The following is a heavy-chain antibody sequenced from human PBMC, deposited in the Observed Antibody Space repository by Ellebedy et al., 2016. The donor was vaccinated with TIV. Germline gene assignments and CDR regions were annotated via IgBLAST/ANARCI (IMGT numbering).Heavy chain of an antibody. CDR2: ISGSGATT. Sequence: PSETLSLTCVVSGFSSRASAMSWVRQAPGKGLEWVSHISGSGATTHYADTVKGRVTISRDNSKNTLYLEVNSLRLEDTAVYYCAKDGGITLRGKGAFDFWGRGTNVTVS. J-gene: IGHJ3*01. CDR1: GFSSRASA. D-gene: IGHD1-14*01. V-gene: IGHV3-23*01. CDR3: AKDGGITLRGKGAFDF.